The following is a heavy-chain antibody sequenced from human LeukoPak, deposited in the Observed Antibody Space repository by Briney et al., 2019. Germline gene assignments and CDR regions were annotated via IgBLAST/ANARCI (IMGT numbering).Heavy chain of an antibody. D-gene: IGHD4-17*01. CDR1: GYTFTSYD. CDR2: MNPNSGNT. J-gene: IGHJ4*02. CDR3: ARGLAATDDYGDYVYYFDY. Sequence: GASVKVSCKASGYTFTSYDINWVRQATGQGLGWMGWMNPNSGNTGYAQKFQGRVTMTRNTSISTAYMELSSLRSEDTAVYYCARGLAATDDYGDYVYYFDYWGQGTLVTVSS. V-gene: IGHV1-8*01.